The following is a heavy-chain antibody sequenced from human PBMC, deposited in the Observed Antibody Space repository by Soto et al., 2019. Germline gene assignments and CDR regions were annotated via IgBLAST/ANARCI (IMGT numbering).Heavy chain of an antibody. J-gene: IGHJ6*01. CDR1: GGTFSSYA. CDR2: IIPILGTA. CDR3: ARAPYCGGDCYSSSYYGMDV. V-gene: IGHV1-69*13. Sequence: SVKVSCKASGGTFSSYAISWVRQAPGQGLEWMGGIIPILGTANYAQKFQGRVTITADESTSTAYMELSSLRSEDTAVYYCARAPYCGGDCYSSSYYGMDVWGQGTTVIVS. D-gene: IGHD2-21*02.